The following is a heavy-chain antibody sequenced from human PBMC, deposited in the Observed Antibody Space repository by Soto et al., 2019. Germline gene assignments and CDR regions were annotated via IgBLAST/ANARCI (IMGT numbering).Heavy chain of an antibody. J-gene: IGHJ6*02. D-gene: IGHD2-15*01. Sequence: REARRPSRCGSGFTLSNCCMSLGRQAPGKGVGWVGRIKSYTNGGETEYAAPVKGRFALSRDDSKKTLYLQMNSLKTEDTAVYYCTTDPSPRYCSGGSCYYYYYGMDVWGEGVTV. V-gene: IGHV3-15*01. CDR1: GFTLSNCC. CDR2: IKSYTNGGET. CDR3: TTDPSPRYCSGGSCYYYYYGMDV.